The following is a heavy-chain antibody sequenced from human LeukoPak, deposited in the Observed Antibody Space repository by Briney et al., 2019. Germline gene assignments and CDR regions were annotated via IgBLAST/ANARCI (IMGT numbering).Heavy chain of an antibody. CDR3: ANFEFYGDQTDY. D-gene: IGHD4-17*01. CDR2: ISYDGSNK. CDR1: GFTFSSYG. J-gene: IGHJ4*02. V-gene: IGHV3-30*18. Sequence: GRSLRLSCAASGFTFSSYGMHRVRQAPGKGLEWVAVISYDGSNKYYADSVKGRFTISRDNSKNTLYLQMNSLRAEDTAVYYCANFEFYGDQTDYWGQGTLVTVSS.